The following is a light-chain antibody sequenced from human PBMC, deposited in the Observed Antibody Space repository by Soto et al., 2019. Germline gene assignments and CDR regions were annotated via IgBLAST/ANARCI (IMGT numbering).Light chain of an antibody. Sequence: EIVLTQSPATLSASPGERATLSCRASQTVGFSLAWYQHKPGQAPRLLIYGASNRATGIPDRFSGSGSGTEFTLTISSLQSEDFAVYYCQQYNNWPQTFGQGTKVDIK. V-gene: IGKV3D-15*01. CDR3: QQYNNWPQT. CDR2: GAS. CDR1: QTVGFS. J-gene: IGKJ1*01.